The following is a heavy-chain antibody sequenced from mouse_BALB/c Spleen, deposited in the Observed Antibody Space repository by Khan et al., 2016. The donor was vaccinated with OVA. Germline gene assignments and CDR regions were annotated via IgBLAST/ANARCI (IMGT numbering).Heavy chain of an antibody. D-gene: IGHD3-2*02. CDR1: GYAFTNYL. CDR2: INPGSGGT. Sequence: QVQLQQSGAELVRPGTSVKVSCKASGYAFTNYLIEWVKQRPGQGLEWIGVINPGSGGTNYNEKFKDKAKLTADKSSRTAYMQLSSLTSDDSAVYFCSRSGYGFGAYWGPGTLVTVSA. V-gene: IGHV1-54*01. J-gene: IGHJ3*01. CDR3: SRSGYGFGAY.